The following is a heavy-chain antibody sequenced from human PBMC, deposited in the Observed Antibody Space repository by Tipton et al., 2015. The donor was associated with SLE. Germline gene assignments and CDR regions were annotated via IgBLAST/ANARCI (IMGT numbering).Heavy chain of an antibody. CDR2: ITAYNGNT. V-gene: IGHV1-18*01. CDR3: ARPNRSWGDFAL. Sequence: QLVQSGAEVKKPGASVKVSCKASGYTFTSYGIIWVRHAPGQGLEWMGRITAYNGNTKDAQKFQGRVTMTTDTSTRTAFMELRSLRSDDTSVYYCARPNRSWGDFALWGQGTLVTVSS. J-gene: IGHJ4*02. D-gene: IGHD3-16*01. CDR1: GYTFTSYG.